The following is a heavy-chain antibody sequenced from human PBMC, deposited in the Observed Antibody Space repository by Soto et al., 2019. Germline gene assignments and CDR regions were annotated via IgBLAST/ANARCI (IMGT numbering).Heavy chain of an antibody. CDR2: ISPKSGGT. Sequence: QVQLVQSGAEVKKPGASVKVSCEASGYSVIDYYIHWGRQAPGQGFEWVGRISPKSGGTNSAQKFEGRVTMTWDTSLNTAYMMLSSLKSDDTAVYYCATPPGYINDWYHFDLWGQGTRVTVSS. V-gene: IGHV1-2*02. D-gene: IGHD3-9*01. J-gene: IGHJ4*02. CDR3: ATPPGYINDWYHFDL. CDR1: GYSVIDYY.